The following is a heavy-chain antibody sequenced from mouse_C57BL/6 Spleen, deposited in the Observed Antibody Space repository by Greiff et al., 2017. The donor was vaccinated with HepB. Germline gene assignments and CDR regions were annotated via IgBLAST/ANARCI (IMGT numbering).Heavy chain of an antibody. Sequence: VQLQQSGPELVKPGASVKISCKASGYAFSSSWMNWVKQRPGKGLEWIGRIYPGDGDTNYNGKFKGKATLTADKSSSTAYMQLSSLTSEDSAVYVWARPRGSRPGYFDGWGTGTTVTVSS. V-gene: IGHV1-82*01. CDR3: ARPRGSRPGYFDG. D-gene: IGHD1-1*01. CDR2: IYPGDGDT. J-gene: IGHJ1*03. CDR1: GYAFSSSW.